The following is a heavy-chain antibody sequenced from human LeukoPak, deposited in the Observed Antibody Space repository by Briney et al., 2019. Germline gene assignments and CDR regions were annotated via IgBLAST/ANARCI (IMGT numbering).Heavy chain of an antibody. D-gene: IGHD3-3*01. CDR2: INPSGGST. CDR3: ARGGFLEWPSFYGMDV. Sequence: ASVKVSCKASGYTFTSYYMHWVRQAPGQGLEWMGIINPSGGSTSYAQKFQGRVTMTRDTSTSTVYMELSSPRSEDTAVYYCARGGFLEWPSFYGMDVWGQGTTVTVSS. V-gene: IGHV1-46*01. J-gene: IGHJ6*02. CDR1: GYTFTSYY.